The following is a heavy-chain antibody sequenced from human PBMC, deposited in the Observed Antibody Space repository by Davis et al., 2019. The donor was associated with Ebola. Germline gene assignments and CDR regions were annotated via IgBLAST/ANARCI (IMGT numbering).Heavy chain of an antibody. D-gene: IGHD6-13*01. J-gene: IGHJ4*02. CDR2: ISYDGNKE. CDR3: AWGYTSRRLDF. V-gene: IGHV3-30*12. Sequence: GESLKISCAASGFTFSSYGMHWVRHAPGKGLEWVALISYDGNKEYYVDSVQGRFTISRDNAKNSLYLQMNSLRDEDTAVYYCAWGYTSRRLDFWGQGTLVTVSS. CDR1: GFTFSSYG.